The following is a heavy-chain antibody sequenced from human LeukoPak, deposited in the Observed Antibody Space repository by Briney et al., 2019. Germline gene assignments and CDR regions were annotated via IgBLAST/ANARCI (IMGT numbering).Heavy chain of an antibody. D-gene: IGHD3-10*01. J-gene: IGHJ5*02. CDR2: IKQDGSEK. Sequence: GGSLRLSCAASGFTFSSYSMNWVRQAPGKGLEWVANIKQDGSEKYYVDSVKGRFTISRDNAKNSLYLQMNSLRAEDTAVYYCARRYRGDAWGQGTLVTVSS. CDR3: ARRYRGDA. CDR1: GFTFSSYS. V-gene: IGHV3-7*01.